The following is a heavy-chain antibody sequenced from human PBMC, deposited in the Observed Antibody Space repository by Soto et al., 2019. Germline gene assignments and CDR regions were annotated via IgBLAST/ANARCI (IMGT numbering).Heavy chain of an antibody. CDR2: ISGSGGST. CDR3: ARNSPRYCSGGSCYFDY. J-gene: IGHJ4*02. D-gene: IGHD2-15*01. Sequence: GSLRLSCAASGFTFSSYAMSWVRQAPGKGLEWVSAISGSGGSTYYADSVKGRFTISRDNSKNTLYLQMNSLRAEDTAVYYCARNSPRYCSGGSCYFDYWGQGTLVTVSS. CDR1: GFTFSSYA. V-gene: IGHV3-23*01.